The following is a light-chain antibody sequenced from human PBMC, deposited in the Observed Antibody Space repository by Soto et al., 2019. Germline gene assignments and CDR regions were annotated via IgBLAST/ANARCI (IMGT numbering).Light chain of an antibody. CDR2: GAS. J-gene: IGKJ1*01. Sequence: EIVMTQSPVTLSVSPGERATLSCRASQHVATNLAWYQQKPGQAPRLLIYGASTRATGIPARFSGSGSGTELTLTISSQQSADFAVYYCQQYTTWPPWTFGQGTKVYFK. CDR1: QHVATN. V-gene: IGKV3-15*01. CDR3: QQYTTWPPWT.